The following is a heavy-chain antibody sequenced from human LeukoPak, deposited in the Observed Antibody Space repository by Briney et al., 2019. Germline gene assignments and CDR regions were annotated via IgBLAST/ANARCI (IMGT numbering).Heavy chain of an antibody. Sequence: GGSLRLSCVASGFTFSDYDMNWVRQPPMKGLEWVSAIRGNGDTTYYADSVKGRFAISRDNSKNTFYLQMNSLRAEDTAVYYCAKVWSKYYDSSDTDDWGQGTLVTVSS. V-gene: IGHV3-23*01. CDR3: AKVWSKYYDSSDTDD. D-gene: IGHD3-22*01. CDR2: IRGNGDTT. CDR1: GFTFSDYD. J-gene: IGHJ4*02.